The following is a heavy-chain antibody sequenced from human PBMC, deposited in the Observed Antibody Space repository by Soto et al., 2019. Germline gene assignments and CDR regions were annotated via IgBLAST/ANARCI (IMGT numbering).Heavy chain of an antibody. Sequence: SETLSLTCAVYGGSFSGYYWSWIRQPPGKGLEWIGEINHSGSTNYNPSLKSRVTISVDTSKNQFSLKLSSVTAADTAVYYCARARRVVPAAIRAYLDYWGQGTLVT. D-gene: IGHD2-2*02. CDR3: ARARRVVPAAIRAYLDY. CDR1: GGSFSGYY. J-gene: IGHJ4*02. CDR2: INHSGST. V-gene: IGHV4-34*01.